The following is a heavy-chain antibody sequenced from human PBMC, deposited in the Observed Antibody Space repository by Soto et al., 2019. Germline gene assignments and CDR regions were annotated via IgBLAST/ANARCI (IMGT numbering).Heavy chain of an antibody. CDR1: GGSISSYY. D-gene: IGHD6-19*01. CDR2: IYYSGST. V-gene: IGHV4-59*01. J-gene: IGHJ4*02. CDR3: TRGYSSGWYYFDY. Sequence: SETLSLTCTVSGGSISSYYWSWIRQPPGKGLEWIGYIYYSGSTNYNPSLKSRVTISVDTSKNQFSLKLSSVTAADTAVYYSTRGYSSGWYYFDYWGQGTLDTVSS.